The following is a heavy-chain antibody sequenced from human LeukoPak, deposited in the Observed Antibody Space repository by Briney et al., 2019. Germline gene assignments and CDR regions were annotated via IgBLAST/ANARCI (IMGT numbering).Heavy chain of an antibody. CDR1: GGSFSGYY. J-gene: IGHJ4*02. Sequence: SGTLSLTCAVYGGSFSGYYWSWIRQPPGKGLEWIGEINHSGSTNYNPSLKSRGTISVDTSKNQFSLKLSSVTAADTAVYYCARGLSGYDSSGYPGYWGQGTLVTVSS. V-gene: IGHV4-34*01. CDR2: INHSGST. CDR3: ARGLSGYDSSGYPGY. D-gene: IGHD3-22*01.